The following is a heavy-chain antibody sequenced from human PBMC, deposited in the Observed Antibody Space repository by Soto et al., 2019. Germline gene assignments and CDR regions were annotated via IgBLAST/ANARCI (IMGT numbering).Heavy chain of an antibody. D-gene: IGHD2-2*02. CDR2: ISGSGGST. CDR3: AKGPVPAAIQNNWFDP. CDR1: GVTFSSYA. Sequence: VVSLRLSCASSGVTFSSYAMSWVRQAPGKGLEWVSAISGSGGSTYYADSVKGRFTISRDNSKNTLYLQMNSLRAEDTAVYYCAKGPVPAAIQNNWFDPWGQGTLVTVSS. J-gene: IGHJ5*02. V-gene: IGHV3-23*01.